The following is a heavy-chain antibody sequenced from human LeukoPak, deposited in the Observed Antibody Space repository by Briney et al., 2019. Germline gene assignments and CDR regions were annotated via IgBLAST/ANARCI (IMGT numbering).Heavy chain of an antibody. J-gene: IGHJ6*03. CDR1: GFTFSSYS. CDR2: ISSSSSYI. Sequence: GGSLRLSCAASGFTFSSYSMNWVRQAPGKGLEWVSSISSSSSYIYYADSVKGRFTISRDNAKNSLYLQMNSLRAEDTAVYYCARDNYYGSGSYYNVGYYYYYYMDVWGKGTTVTVSS. D-gene: IGHD3-10*01. CDR3: ARDNYYGSGSYYNVGYYYYYYMDV. V-gene: IGHV3-21*01.